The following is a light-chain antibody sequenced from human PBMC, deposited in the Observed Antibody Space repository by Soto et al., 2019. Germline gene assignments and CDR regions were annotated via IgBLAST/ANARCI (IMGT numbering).Light chain of an antibody. Sequence: DIQMTQSPASLSAPTGDRGTITCRASQGISSYLAWYQQKPGKAPKLLIYDASTLQSGVPSRFSGSGSGTDFTLTISSLQPEDFATYYCQQLNSYPSITFGQGTRLEIK. CDR2: DAS. V-gene: IGKV1-9*01. CDR3: QQLNSYPSIT. J-gene: IGKJ5*01. CDR1: QGISSY.